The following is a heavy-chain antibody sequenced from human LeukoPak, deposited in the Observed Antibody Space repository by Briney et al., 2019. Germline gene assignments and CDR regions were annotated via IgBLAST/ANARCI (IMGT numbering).Heavy chain of an antibody. Sequence: PGGSLRLSCVASGFTFSSYGMHWVRQAPGQGLMWVSRINGDGSSTNYADSVKGRFTISRDNAKNTLYLQMNSLRVDDTAVYYCARDVNRWNWGQGTLVTVSS. V-gene: IGHV3-74*01. J-gene: IGHJ4*02. CDR3: ARDVNRWN. CDR1: GFTFSSYG. CDR2: INGDGSST. D-gene: IGHD5-24*01.